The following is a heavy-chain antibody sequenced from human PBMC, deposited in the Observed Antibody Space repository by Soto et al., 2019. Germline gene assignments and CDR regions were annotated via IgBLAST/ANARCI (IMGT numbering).Heavy chain of an antibody. Sequence: QAQLVQSGAEVKKPGASVNVSCKASGYDSVTYAITWVRQRPGQGLEWIGWISTLNGNTNYAQNFQGRVIMTTDTSTRMVHLGLRSLRSDDAAVYYCARRVQVWSPDYYGMDVWGQGTTVTVSS. CDR3: ARRVQVWSPDYYGMDV. CDR2: ISTLNGNT. D-gene: IGHD5-18*01. V-gene: IGHV1-18*01. CDR1: GYDSVTYA. J-gene: IGHJ6*02.